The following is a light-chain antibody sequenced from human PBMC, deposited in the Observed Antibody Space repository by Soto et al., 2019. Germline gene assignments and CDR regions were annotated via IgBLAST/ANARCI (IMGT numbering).Light chain of an antibody. J-gene: IGLJ1*01. V-gene: IGLV2-11*01. CDR1: SSGVGGYNF. CDR2: DVS. CDR3: CSYAGSYTWV. Sequence: QSALTQPRSVSGSPGQSVTISCTGTSSGVGGYNFVSWFQQHPGKAPKLMIYDVSKRPSGVPDRFAGSKSGNAASLTISGPQAEYEAEYYCCSYAGSYTWVFGTGTKLTVL.